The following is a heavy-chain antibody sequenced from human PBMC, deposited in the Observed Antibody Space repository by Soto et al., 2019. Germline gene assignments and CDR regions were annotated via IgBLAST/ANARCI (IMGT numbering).Heavy chain of an antibody. CDR3: ARGGRMGVAATPIRY. CDR2: IDYSGRT. Sequence: QVQLQQWGAGLLKPSETLSLTCAVYGGSFSDYNRSWIRQPPGKGLEWIGEIDYSGRTSYNPSLKNRLTISVDTSKNQFSLKLSSVTAADTAVYYCARGGRMGVAATPIRYWGQGTLVTVSS. V-gene: IGHV4-34*01. CDR1: GGSFSDYN. D-gene: IGHD2-15*01. J-gene: IGHJ4*02.